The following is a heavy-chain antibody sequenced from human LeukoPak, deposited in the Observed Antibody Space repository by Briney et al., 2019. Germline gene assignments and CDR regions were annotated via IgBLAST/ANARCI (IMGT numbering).Heavy chain of an antibody. J-gene: IGHJ6*04. V-gene: IGHV3-7*03. Sequence: GGSLRLSCAASGFTLNTYWMSWVRQAPGKGLEWVANIKQDGSEKYYVDSVKGRFTISRDSAKNSLYLQMNSLRAEDTAVYYCAKAGYCSGGSCYLGYYGMDVWGKGTTVTVSS. D-gene: IGHD2-15*01. CDR3: AKAGYCSGGSCYLGYYGMDV. CDR2: IKQDGSEK. CDR1: GFTLNTYW.